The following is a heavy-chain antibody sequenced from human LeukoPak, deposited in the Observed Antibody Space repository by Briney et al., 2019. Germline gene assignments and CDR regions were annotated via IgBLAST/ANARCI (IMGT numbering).Heavy chain of an antibody. Sequence: PGRSLRLSCAASGFTFSSYAMHWVRQAPGKGLEWVAVISYDGSNKYYADSVKGRFTISRDNSKNTLYLQMNSLRAEDTAVYYCARDGEGAYWGQGTLVTVSS. J-gene: IGHJ4*02. D-gene: IGHD7-27*01. V-gene: IGHV3-30-3*01. CDR2: ISYDGSNK. CDR3: ARDGEGAY. CDR1: GFTFSSYA.